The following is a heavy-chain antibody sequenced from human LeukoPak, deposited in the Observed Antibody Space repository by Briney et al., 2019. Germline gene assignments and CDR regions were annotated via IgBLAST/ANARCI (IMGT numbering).Heavy chain of an antibody. Sequence: SETLSLTCTVSGYSISGGYYWGWIRQPPGKGLEWIGSIYHSGSTYYNPSLKSRVTISVDTSKNQFSLKLSSVTAADTAVYYCAREVIYYDSSGYYTGAFDIWGQGTMVTVSS. V-gene: IGHV4-38-2*02. J-gene: IGHJ3*02. CDR2: IYHSGST. CDR3: AREVIYYDSSGYYTGAFDI. D-gene: IGHD3-22*01. CDR1: GYSISGGYY.